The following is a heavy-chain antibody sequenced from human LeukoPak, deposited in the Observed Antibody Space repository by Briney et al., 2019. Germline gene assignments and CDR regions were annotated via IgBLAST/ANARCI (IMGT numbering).Heavy chain of an antibody. V-gene: IGHV4-38-2*01. Sequence: SETLSLTCAVSGYSISSGYYWGWIRQPPGKGLDWIGSIYHRGSTYYNPSLKSRVTISVDTSKNQFSLKLSSVTAADTAVYYCASTYRVGTTGFDPWGQGTLVTVSS. CDR2: IYHRGST. J-gene: IGHJ5*02. D-gene: IGHD1-1*01. CDR1: GYSISSGYY. CDR3: ASTYRVGTTGFDP.